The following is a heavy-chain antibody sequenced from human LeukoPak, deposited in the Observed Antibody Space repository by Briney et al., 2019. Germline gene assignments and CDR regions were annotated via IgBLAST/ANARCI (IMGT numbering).Heavy chain of an antibody. V-gene: IGHV3-15*01. Sequence: GGSLRLSCAASGFTLSNAWMTWVRQAPGKGLEWVGRIKSKANGGTTDYAAPVKGRFTISRDDSKNTLSLQMNNLKTEDTAVYYCSTHLAIQINWGQGTLVTVSS. CDR3: STHLAIQIN. D-gene: IGHD1-1*01. CDR2: IKSKANGGTT. CDR1: GFTLSNAW. J-gene: IGHJ4*02.